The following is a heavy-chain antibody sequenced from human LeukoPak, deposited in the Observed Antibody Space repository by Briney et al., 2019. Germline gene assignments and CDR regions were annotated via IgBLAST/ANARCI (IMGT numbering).Heavy chain of an antibody. CDR2: INPNSGGT. CDR1: GYTFTGYY. CDR3: AREEVGAFDI. J-gene: IGHJ3*02. D-gene: IGHD2-2*01. Sequence: GASVKVSCKXSGYTFTGYYMHWVRQSPGQGLEWMGWINPNSGGTNYAQKFQGRVTMTRDTSISTAYMELSRLRSDDTAAYYCAREEVGAFDIWGQGTMVTVSS. V-gene: IGHV1-2*02.